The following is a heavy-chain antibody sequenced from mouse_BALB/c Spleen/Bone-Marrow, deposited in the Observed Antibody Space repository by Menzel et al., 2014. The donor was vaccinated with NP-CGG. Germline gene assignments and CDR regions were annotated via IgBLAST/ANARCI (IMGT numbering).Heavy chain of an antibody. Sequence: LKESGALVKISCRASGYTFTSYDINWVKQRPGQGLEWIGWIYPGDGSTMYNEKFKGKATLTADKSSSTAYMQLSSLTSENSAVYFCARSGSYYYGAYWYFDVWGAGTTVTVSS. D-gene: IGHD1-1*01. CDR3: ARSGSYYYGAYWYFDV. CDR1: GYTFTSYD. CDR2: IYPGDGST. J-gene: IGHJ1*01. V-gene: IGHV1S33*01.